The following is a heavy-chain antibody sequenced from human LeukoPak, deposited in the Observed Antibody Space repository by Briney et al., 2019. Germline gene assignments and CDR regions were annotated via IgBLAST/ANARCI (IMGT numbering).Heavy chain of an antibody. CDR3: ARGHCSGGSCYSIDAFDI. J-gene: IGHJ3*02. V-gene: IGHV4-59*12. D-gene: IGHD2-15*01. CDR2: IYYSGST. Sequence: SETLSLTCTVSGGSISSYYWSWIRQPPGKGLEWIGYIYYSGSTNYNPSLKSRVTISVDRSKDQFSLKLSSVTAADTAVYYCARGHCSGGSCYSIDAFDIWGQGTMVTVSS. CDR1: GGSISSYY.